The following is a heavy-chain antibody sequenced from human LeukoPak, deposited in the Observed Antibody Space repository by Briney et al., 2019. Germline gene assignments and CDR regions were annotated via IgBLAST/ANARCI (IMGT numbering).Heavy chain of an antibody. CDR3: ARASGREPDNY. CDR1: GGTFSSYT. V-gene: IGHV1-69*02. Sequence: SVKVSCKASGGTFSSYTISWVRQAPGQGLEWMGRIIPILGIANYAQKFQGRVTITADKSTSTAYMELSSLRSEDTAVYYCARASGREPDNYWGQGTLVTVSS. CDR2: IIPILGIA. J-gene: IGHJ4*02. D-gene: IGHD3-10*01.